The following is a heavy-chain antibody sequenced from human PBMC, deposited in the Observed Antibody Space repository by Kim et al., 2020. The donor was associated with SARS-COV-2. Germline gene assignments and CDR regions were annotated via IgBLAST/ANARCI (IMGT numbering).Heavy chain of an antibody. CDR3: ATAPPYYYGSGSWFDP. Sequence: ASVKVSCKVSGYTLTELSMHWVRLAPGKGLEWMGGFDPEDGETIYAQKFQGRVTMTEDTSTDTAYMELSSLRSEDTAVYYCATAPPYYYGSGSWFDPWGQGTLVTVSS. CDR2: FDPEDGET. D-gene: IGHD3-10*01. V-gene: IGHV1-24*01. CDR1: GYTLTELS. J-gene: IGHJ5*02.